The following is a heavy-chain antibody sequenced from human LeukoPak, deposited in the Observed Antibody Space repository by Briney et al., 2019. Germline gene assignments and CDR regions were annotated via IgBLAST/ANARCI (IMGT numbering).Heavy chain of an antibody. Sequence: GGSLRLSCAASGFTFSSYAMSWVRQAPGEGLEWVSVISFSGGSTYYADSVKGRFTISRDNSKNTQYLQMNSLRAEDTAVYYCASGGLRYFDSYSFHIWGQGTMVTVSS. V-gene: IGHV3-23*01. CDR2: ISFSGGST. D-gene: IGHD3-9*01. J-gene: IGHJ3*02. CDR3: ASGGLRYFDSYSFHI. CDR1: GFTFSSYA.